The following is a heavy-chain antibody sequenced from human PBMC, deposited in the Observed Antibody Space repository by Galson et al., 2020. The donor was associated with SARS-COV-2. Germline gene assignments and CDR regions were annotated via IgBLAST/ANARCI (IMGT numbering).Heavy chain of an antibody. Sequence: SETLSPTCPVYGGSFSGYYWSWIRQPPGKGLEWNGEINHSGSTNNNPSLKSRVTISVDTSKNQFSLKLSSVTAADTAVYYCARRRSVITMIVVVTDFFDYWGQGTLVTVSS. CDR1: GGSFSGYY. D-gene: IGHD3-22*01. J-gene: IGHJ4*02. CDR3: ARRRSVITMIVVVTDFFDY. V-gene: IGHV4-34*01. CDR2: INHSGST.